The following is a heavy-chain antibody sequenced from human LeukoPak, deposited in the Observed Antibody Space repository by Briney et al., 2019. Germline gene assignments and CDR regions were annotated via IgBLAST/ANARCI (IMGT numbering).Heavy chain of an antibody. D-gene: IGHD1-20*01. Sequence: PSETLSLTCTVSGYSISSGYYWGWIRQPPGRGLEWIGSIYHSGSTYYNPSLKSRVTISVDTSKNQFSLKLSSVTAADTAVYYCARQAITGTTRWGQGTLVTVSS. CDR1: GYSISSGYY. CDR2: IYHSGST. CDR3: ARQAITGTTR. J-gene: IGHJ4*02. V-gene: IGHV4-38-2*02.